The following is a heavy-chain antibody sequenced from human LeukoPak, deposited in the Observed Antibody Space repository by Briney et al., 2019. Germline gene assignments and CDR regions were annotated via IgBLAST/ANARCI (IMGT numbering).Heavy chain of an antibody. Sequence: GASVKVSCKASGGTFSSYAISWVRQAPGQGLGWMGGIIPIFGTANYAQKFQGRVTITTDKSTSTAYMELSSLRSEDTAVYYCARDPINTMIVVVSFYYWGQGTLVTVSS. CDR3: ARDPINTMIVVVSFYY. V-gene: IGHV1-69*05. D-gene: IGHD3-22*01. J-gene: IGHJ4*02. CDR2: IIPIFGTA. CDR1: GGTFSSYA.